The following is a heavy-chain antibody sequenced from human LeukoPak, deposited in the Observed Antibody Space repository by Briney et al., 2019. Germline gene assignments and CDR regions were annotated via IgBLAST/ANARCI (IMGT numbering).Heavy chain of an antibody. V-gene: IGHV3-64*01. CDR1: GGSISSSN. Sequence: PSETLSLTCAVSGGSISSSNWWSWVRQAPGKGLEYISAISTNAGRTYYSKSVKGRFIISRDNSKNTMFLEMGSLRPDDTAVYYCVRSSTAAYNTAAALGGYFQHWGQGTLVTVSS. D-gene: IGHD6-6*01. CDR3: VRSSTAAYNTAAALGGYFQH. J-gene: IGHJ1*01. CDR2: ISTNAGRT.